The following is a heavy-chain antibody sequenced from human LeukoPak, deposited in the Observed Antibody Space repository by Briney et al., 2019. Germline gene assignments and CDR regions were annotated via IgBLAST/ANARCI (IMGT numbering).Heavy chain of an antibody. CDR2: MWYDGNIK. J-gene: IGHJ4*02. CDR3: VNGGPGGLADY. Sequence: GGSLRLSCAASGFTFTSYGMHWVRQAPGKGLEWVAVMWYDGNIKYYVDSVKGRFSISRDTSSNTIYLQMNSLRPDDTAVYYCVNGGPGGLADYWGLGTLVTVSS. V-gene: IGHV3-33*06. D-gene: IGHD2-8*02. CDR1: GFTFTSYG.